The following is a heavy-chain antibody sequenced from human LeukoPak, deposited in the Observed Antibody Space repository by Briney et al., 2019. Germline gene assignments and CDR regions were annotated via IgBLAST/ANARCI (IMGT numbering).Heavy chain of an antibody. CDR1: GFTFGDYA. CDR2: IRSKAYGGTT. D-gene: IGHD4-23*01. J-gene: IGHJ3*02. Sequence: PGGSLRLSCTASGFTFGDYAMSWVRQAPGKGLEWVGFIRSKAYGGTTEYAASVKGRFTISRDDSKSIAYLQMNSLKTEDTAVYYCTREIGGAFDIWGQGTMVTVSS. CDR3: TREIGGAFDI. V-gene: IGHV3-49*04.